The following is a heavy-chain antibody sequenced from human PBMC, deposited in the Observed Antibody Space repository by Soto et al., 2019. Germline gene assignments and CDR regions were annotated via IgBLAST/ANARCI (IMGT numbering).Heavy chain of an antibody. D-gene: IGHD6-6*01. V-gene: IGHV3-30-3*01. J-gene: IGHJ6*02. CDR3: ARVVWGAAARENYYYYGMDV. CDR2: ISYDGSNK. Sequence: QVQLVESGGGVVQPGRSLRLSCAASGFTFSSYAMHWVRQAPGKGLEWVAVISYDGSNKYYADSVKGRFTISRDNSKNTLYLQMNSLRAADTAVYYCARVVWGAAARENYYYYGMDVWVQGTTVTVSS. CDR1: GFTFSSYA.